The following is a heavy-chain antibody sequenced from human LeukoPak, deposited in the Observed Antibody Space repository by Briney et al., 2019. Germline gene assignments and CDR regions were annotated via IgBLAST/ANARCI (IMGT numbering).Heavy chain of an antibody. J-gene: IGHJ4*02. CDR1: GGSISSSSYY. CDR2: IYYSGSP. Sequence: PSETLSLTCTVSGGSISSSSYYWGWIRQPPGKGLEWIGSIYYSGSPYYNPSLKSRVTISVDTSKNQFSLKLGSVTAADTAVYYCARGRGIDYGYYFDYWGQGTLVTVSS. V-gene: IGHV4-39*07. CDR3: ARGRGIDYGYYFDY. D-gene: IGHD4-17*01.